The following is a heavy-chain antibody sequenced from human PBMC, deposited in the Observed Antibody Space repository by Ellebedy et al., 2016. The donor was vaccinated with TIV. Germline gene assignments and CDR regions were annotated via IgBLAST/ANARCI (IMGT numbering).Heavy chain of an antibody. CDR3: ARDLPNWNDEGYYYYGMDV. Sequence: GGSLRLSXAASGFTFSSYSMNWVRQAPGKGLEWVSSISSSSSYIYYADSVKGRFTISRDNAKNSLYLQMNSLRAEDTAVYYCARDLPNWNDEGYYYYGMDVWGQGTTVTVSS. D-gene: IGHD1-1*01. J-gene: IGHJ6*02. CDR1: GFTFSSYS. CDR2: ISSSSSYI. V-gene: IGHV3-21*01.